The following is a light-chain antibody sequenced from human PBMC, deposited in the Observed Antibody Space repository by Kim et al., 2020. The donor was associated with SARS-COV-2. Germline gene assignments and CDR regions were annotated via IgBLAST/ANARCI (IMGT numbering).Light chain of an antibody. CDR2: YDT. CDR3: QVWDRSTNRV. V-gene: IGLV3-21*04. Sequence: SYELTQPPSLSVAPGKTARITCGGGNIGSKSVHWYQQKPGQAPVVVIYYDTGRPSGVPERFSGSNSGDTATLTISRVEAGDEADYYCQVWDRSTNRVFGGGTKLTVL. J-gene: IGLJ3*02. CDR1: NIGSKS.